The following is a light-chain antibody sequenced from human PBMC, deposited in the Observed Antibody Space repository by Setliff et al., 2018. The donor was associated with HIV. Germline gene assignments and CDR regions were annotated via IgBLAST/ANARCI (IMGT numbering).Light chain of an antibody. CDR2: EVS. CDR3: CSYASGDTWI. CDR1: SSDVGGYNY. Sequence: QSALTQPASVSGSPGQSITISCTGTSSDVGGYNYVSWYQQHPGKAPKLMIYEVSNRPSGVSNRFSGSKSGNTASLTISGLQAEDEADYYCCSYASGDTWIFAGGTK. V-gene: IGLV2-14*01. J-gene: IGLJ2*01.